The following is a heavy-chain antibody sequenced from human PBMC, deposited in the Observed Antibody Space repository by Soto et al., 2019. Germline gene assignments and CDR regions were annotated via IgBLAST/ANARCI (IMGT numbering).Heavy chain of an antibody. Sequence: EVQLVESGGGLVQPGGSLRLSCAASGFSLSDYWMNWVRQAPGKGLEWVAIITQDGSDRYYVDSVKGRFTISRDNAKNSLYLQRSSLRVEDTALYYCARGRGWLHDYWGQGTLVTVSS. CDR3: ARGRGWLHDY. CDR1: GFSLSDYW. V-gene: IGHV3-7*01. J-gene: IGHJ4*02. CDR2: ITQDGSDR. D-gene: IGHD6-19*01.